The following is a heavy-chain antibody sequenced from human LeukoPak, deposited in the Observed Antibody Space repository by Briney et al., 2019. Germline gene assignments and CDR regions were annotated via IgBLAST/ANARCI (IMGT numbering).Heavy chain of an antibody. CDR3: ARDGTGSSGYYPNWFDP. D-gene: IGHD3-22*01. CDR2: IYSGGST. V-gene: IGHV3-53*01. J-gene: IGHJ5*02. CDR1: GFTVSSNY. Sequence: PGGSLRLSCAASGFTVSSNYMSWVRQAPGKGLEWVSVIYSGGSTYYADSVKGRFTISRDNSKNTLYLQMNSPRAEDTAVYYCARDGTGSSGYYPNWFDPWGQGTLVTVSS.